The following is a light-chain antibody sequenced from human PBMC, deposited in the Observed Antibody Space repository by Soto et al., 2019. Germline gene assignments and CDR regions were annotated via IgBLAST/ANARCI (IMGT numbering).Light chain of an antibody. V-gene: IGLV2-14*01. J-gene: IGLJ1*01. CDR3: SSYSTTATPCV. CDR1: SRDVGAYHY. CDR2: EVG. Sequence: QSALTQPASVSGSPGQSFTISCTGTSRDVGAYHYISWYQQHPGKAPKLIIYEVGARPSGVSNRFSGSKSGNTASLTISGLQAEDEGDYYCSSYSTTATPCVFGTGTKLTVL.